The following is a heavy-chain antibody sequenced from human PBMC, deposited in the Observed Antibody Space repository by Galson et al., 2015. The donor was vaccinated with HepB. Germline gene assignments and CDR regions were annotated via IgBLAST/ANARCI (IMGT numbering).Heavy chain of an antibody. V-gene: IGHV6-1*01. D-gene: IGHD6-25*01. Sequence: CAISGDSVSSTSSTWVWVRQSPSRGLEWLGRTYCRSKWYNDYAVSVKGRITINPDTSKNQFSLELNSVTPEDTAVYYCSRGNYGSGGVPYWGQGALVTVSP. CDR1: GDSVSSTSST. J-gene: IGHJ4*02. CDR2: TYCRSKWYN. CDR3: SRGNYGSGGVPY.